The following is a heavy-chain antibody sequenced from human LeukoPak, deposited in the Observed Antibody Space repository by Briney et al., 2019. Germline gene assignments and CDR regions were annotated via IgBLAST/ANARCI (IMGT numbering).Heavy chain of an antibody. V-gene: IGHV4-34*01. D-gene: IGHD6-19*01. CDR3: ASISWYSSGWYRGYFDY. CDR2: IHHSGST. Sequence: NPSETLSLTCAVYGGSFSGYYWSWIRQPPGKGLEWIGEIHHSGSTNYNPSLKSRVTISVDTSKNQFSLKLSSVTAADTAVYYCASISWYSSGWYRGYFDYWGQGTLVTVSS. CDR1: GGSFSGYY. J-gene: IGHJ4*02.